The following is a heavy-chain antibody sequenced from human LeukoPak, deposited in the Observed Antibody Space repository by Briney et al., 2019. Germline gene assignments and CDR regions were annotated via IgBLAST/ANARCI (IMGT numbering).Heavy chain of an antibody. Sequence: GGSLRLSCTASGFTFGDYAMSWVRQAPGKGLEWVANIKQDGSEKYYVDCVKGRFTISIDNAKNSLDVQMNSLRAEDTAVYYCARSIAARFRWFDPWGQGTLVTVSS. V-gene: IGHV3-7*01. D-gene: IGHD6-6*01. J-gene: IGHJ5*02. CDR1: GFTFGDYA. CDR3: ARSIAARFRWFDP. CDR2: IKQDGSEK.